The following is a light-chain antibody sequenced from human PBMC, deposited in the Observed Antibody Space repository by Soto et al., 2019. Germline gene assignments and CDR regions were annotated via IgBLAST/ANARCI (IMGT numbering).Light chain of an antibody. V-gene: IGKV3-15*01. CDR3: QQYNNWPPIT. CDR1: QSVSSN. J-gene: IGKJ5*01. Sequence: EVVMTQSPCTLSVSPGERATLSCRASQSVSSNLAWYRQKPGQAPRLLIYGASTRATGIPARFSGSGSGTEFTLTISSLQSEDFAVYYCQQYNNWPPITFGQGTRLEIK. CDR2: GAS.